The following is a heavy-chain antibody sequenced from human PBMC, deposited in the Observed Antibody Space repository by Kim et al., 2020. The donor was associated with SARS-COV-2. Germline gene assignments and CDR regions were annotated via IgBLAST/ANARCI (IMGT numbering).Heavy chain of an antibody. CDR1: GFTFTSYW. J-gene: IGHJ4*02. D-gene: IGHD1-20*01. CDR2: IYPTDFDT. V-gene: IGHV5-51*01. Sequence: GESLKISCKASGFTFTSYWIGWVRQVPGKGLEWMGIIYPTDFDTRYNQAFQGQVTISADRSITTAYFQWSSLKASDTAMYYCARGNNYAGDFWGQGTLVTVSS. CDR3: ARGNNYAGDF.